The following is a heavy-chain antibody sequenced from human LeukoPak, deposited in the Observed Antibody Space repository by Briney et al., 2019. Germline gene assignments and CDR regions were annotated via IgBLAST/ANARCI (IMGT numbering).Heavy chain of an antibody. J-gene: IGHJ3*02. CDR1: GGSISSYY. V-gene: IGHV4-4*07. CDR3: ARGVWYGDYNAFDI. D-gene: IGHD4-17*01. Sequence: PSETLSLTCTVSGGSISSYYWSWIRQPAGKGLEWIGRIYTSGCTNYNPSLKSRVTMSVNTSKNQFSLKLSSVTAADTAVYYCARGVWYGDYNAFDIWGQGTMVTVSS. CDR2: IYTSGCT.